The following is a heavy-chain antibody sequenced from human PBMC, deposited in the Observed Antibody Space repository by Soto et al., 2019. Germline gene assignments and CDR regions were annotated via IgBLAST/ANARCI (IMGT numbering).Heavy chain of an antibody. J-gene: IGHJ4*02. CDR1: GFTFSGDW. CDR3: ARGPRGLYHHDY. CDR2: INMDGSST. Sequence: PGGSLRLSCAASGFTFSGDWMHWVRQAAGKGLVWVSRINMDGSSTNYADSVKGRFTISRGNAKNTLYLQMNSLRVDDTAVYYCARGPRGLYHHDYWGQGALVTVS. D-gene: IGHD2-2*01. V-gene: IGHV3-74*01.